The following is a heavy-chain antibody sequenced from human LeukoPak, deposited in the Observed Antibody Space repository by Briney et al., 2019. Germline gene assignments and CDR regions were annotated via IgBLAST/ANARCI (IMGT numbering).Heavy chain of an antibody. J-gene: IGHJ5*02. CDR2: IIPIFGTA. Sequence: GASVKVSCKASGGTFSSYAISWVRQAPGQGLEWMGGIIPIFGTANYAQKFQGRVTITADESTSTAYMELSSLRSEDTAVYYCAQRGYSGYDYNWFDPWGQGTLVTVSS. CDR1: GGTFSSYA. CDR3: AQRGYSGYDYNWFDP. V-gene: IGHV1-69*13. D-gene: IGHD5-12*01.